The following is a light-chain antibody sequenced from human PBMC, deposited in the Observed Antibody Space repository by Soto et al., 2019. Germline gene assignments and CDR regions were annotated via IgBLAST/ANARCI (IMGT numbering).Light chain of an antibody. CDR2: DVS. Sequence: QSVLTQPRSVSGSPGQSVTISCTGTSSDVGGYNYVSWYQQHPGKAPKLMIYDVSKRPSGVPDRFSGSKSVNTASLTISGLQAEDEADYYCCAYAGSYTFVFGGGTQLTVL. CDR1: SSDVGGYNY. J-gene: IGLJ7*01. V-gene: IGLV2-11*01. CDR3: CAYAGSYTFV.